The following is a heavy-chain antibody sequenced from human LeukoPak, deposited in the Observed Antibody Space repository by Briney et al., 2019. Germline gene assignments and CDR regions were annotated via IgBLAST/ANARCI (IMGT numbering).Heavy chain of an antibody. CDR2: IYTSGST. V-gene: IGHV4-4*07. D-gene: IGHD1-1*01. CDR1: GCSISSYY. J-gene: IGHJ6*02. Sequence: AETLSLTCTVSGCSISSYYWSWIRQPAGKGLEWIGRIYTSGSTNYNPSLKSRVTMSVETSKNQFSLKLSSVTAADTAVYYCARDPGTATYGMDVWGQGTTVTVSS. CDR3: ARDPGTATYGMDV.